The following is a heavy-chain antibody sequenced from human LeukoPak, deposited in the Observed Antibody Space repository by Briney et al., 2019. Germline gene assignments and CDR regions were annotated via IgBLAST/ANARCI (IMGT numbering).Heavy chain of an antibody. CDR1: GGSISSGSYY. CDR2: IYTSGST. J-gene: IGHJ5*02. V-gene: IGHV4-61*02. D-gene: IGHD2-2*01. Sequence: SETLSLTXTVSGGSISSGSYYWSWIRQPAGKGLEWIGRIYTSGSTNYNPSLKSRVTISVDTSKNQFSLKLSSVTAADTAVYYCAREVDCSSTSCSTNWFDPWGQGTLVTVSS. CDR3: AREVDCSSTSCSTNWFDP.